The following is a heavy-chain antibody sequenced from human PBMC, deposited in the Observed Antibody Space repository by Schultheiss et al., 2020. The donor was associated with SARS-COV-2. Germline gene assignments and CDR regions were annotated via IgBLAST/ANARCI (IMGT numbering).Heavy chain of an antibody. V-gene: IGHV3-21*01. CDR3: ARFIVVVVAATGDDAFDI. CDR2: ISSSSSYI. D-gene: IGHD2-15*01. Sequence: GGSLRLSCAASGFAFSNSAMTWVRQAPGKGLEWVSSISSSSSYIYYADSVKGRFTISRDNAKNSLYLQMNSLRAEDTAVYYCARFIVVVVAATGDDAFDIWGQGTMVTVSS. CDR1: GFAFSNSA. J-gene: IGHJ3*02.